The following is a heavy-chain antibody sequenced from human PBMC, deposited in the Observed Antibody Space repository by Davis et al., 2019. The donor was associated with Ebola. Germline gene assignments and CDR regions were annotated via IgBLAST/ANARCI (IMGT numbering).Heavy chain of an antibody. Sequence: GESLKISCAASGFTFSSYDMHWVRQATGKGLEWVSAIGTAGDTYYPGSVKGRFTISRENAKNSLYLQMNSLRAEDTAVYYCARGNRLYRSSWLFDYWGQGTLVTVSS. V-gene: IGHV3-13*01. CDR2: IGTAGDT. CDR3: ARGNRLYRSSWLFDY. J-gene: IGHJ4*02. CDR1: GFTFSSYD. D-gene: IGHD6-13*01.